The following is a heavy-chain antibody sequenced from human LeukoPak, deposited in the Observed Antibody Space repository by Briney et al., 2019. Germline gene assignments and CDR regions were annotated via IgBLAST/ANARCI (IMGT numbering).Heavy chain of an antibody. CDR2: ISYDGSNK. CDR3: AVATPYYYDSSGYYPLGY. J-gene: IGHJ4*02. Sequence: GRSLRLSCAASGFTFSSYAMHWVRQAPGKGLEWVAAISYDGSNKYYADSVKGRFTISRDNSKNTLYLQMNSLRAEDTAVYYCAVATPYYYDSSGYYPLGYWGQGTLVTVSS. CDR1: GFTFSSYA. D-gene: IGHD3-22*01. V-gene: IGHV3-30*04.